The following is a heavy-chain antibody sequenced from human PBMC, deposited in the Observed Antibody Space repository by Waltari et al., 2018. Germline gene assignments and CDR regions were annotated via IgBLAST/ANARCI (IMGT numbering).Heavy chain of an antibody. Sequence: QVQLQLSGPGLVKPSQTPSLTCAISGDSVSSNHAAWNWIRQSPSRGLEWLGRTYYRSKWYNDYATSMKSRITINPDTSKNQFSLQLNSVTPEDTAVYYCARDLSGSGWSHVDYWGQGTLVTVSS. CDR3: ARDLSGSGWSHVDY. V-gene: IGHV6-1*01. J-gene: IGHJ4*01. CDR1: GDSVSSNHAA. D-gene: IGHD6-19*01. CDR2: TYYRSKWYN.